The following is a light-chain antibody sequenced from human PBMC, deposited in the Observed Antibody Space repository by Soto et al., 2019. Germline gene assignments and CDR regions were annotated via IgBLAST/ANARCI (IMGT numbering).Light chain of an antibody. Sequence: DIQMTQSPSTLSASVGDRVTITCRASESISSWLAWYQQKPGKAPKLLSYKASNLESGVPSRFSGSGSGTEFTLTISSLQPDDFAAYYCQQYKSYSRTFGQGTKVDIK. J-gene: IGKJ1*01. CDR3: QQYKSYSRT. V-gene: IGKV1-5*03. CDR1: ESISSW. CDR2: KAS.